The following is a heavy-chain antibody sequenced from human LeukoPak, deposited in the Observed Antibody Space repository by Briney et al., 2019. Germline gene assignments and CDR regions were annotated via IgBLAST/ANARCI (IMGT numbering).Heavy chain of an antibody. J-gene: IGHJ5*02. CDR3: ARIARSSSWSRVWFDP. D-gene: IGHD6-13*01. CDR1: GGTFSSYA. V-gene: IGHV1-69*04. Sequence: SVKVSCKASGGTFSSYAISWVRQAPGQGLEWMGRIIPILGIANYAQKFQGRVTITAGKSTSTAYMELSSLRSEDTAVYYCARIARSSSWSRVWFDPWGQGTLVTVSS. CDR2: IIPILGIA.